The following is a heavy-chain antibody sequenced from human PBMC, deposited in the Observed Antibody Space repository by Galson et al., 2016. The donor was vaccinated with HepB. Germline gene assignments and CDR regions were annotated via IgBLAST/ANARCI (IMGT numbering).Heavy chain of an antibody. D-gene: IGHD6-25*01. CDR3: AYKGGSVRAFSY. Sequence: PALVKPTQTLTLTCTFSGFSLSTSGVGVAWIRQPPGKALEWLALIFWDGDKRYSPSLKSRLTITKDTSKNPVVLTMTNMDPIYTAPYYCAYKGGSVRAFSYWGQGTPVTVSS. V-gene: IGHV2-5*02. CDR1: GFSLSTSGVG. CDR2: IFWDGDK. J-gene: IGHJ4*02.